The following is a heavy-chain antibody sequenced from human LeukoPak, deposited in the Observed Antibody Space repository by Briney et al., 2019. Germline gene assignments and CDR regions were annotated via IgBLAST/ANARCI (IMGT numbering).Heavy chain of an antibody. D-gene: IGHD2-15*01. Sequence: GASVKVSCKASGYTFTSYYMHWVRQAPGQGLEWMGIINPSGGSTSYAQKFQGRATMTRDTSTSTVYMELSSLRSEDTAVYYCARDRDIGYCSGGSCYNYGMDVWGQGTTVTVSS. CDR2: INPSGGST. V-gene: IGHV1-46*01. CDR3: ARDRDIGYCSGGSCYNYGMDV. J-gene: IGHJ6*02. CDR1: GYTFTSYY.